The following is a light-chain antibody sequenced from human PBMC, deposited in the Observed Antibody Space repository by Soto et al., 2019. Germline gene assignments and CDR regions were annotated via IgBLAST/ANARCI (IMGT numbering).Light chain of an antibody. J-gene: IGKJ3*01. CDR2: GAS. CDR3: KQYGTPRFT. CDR1: QSVTNNF. V-gene: IGKV3-20*01. Sequence: IVLTQSPGTLSLSPGERATLSCGASQSVTNNFLAWYQQKPGQAPRLLIYGASSRATVVPDRFSGSGSGPVFTLTISRLEPGDFGVYSCKQYGTPRFTFGPGTKVDIK.